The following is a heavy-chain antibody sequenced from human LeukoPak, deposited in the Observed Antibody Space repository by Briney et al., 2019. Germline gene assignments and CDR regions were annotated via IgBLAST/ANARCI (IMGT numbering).Heavy chain of an antibody. D-gene: IGHD2-2*01. J-gene: IGHJ4*02. V-gene: IGHV3-30*18. CDR2: ISYDGSNK. CDR1: GFTFSSYG. Sequence: GGSLRLSCAASGFTFSSYGMHWVRQAPGKGLEWVAVISYDGSNKYYADSVKGRFTISRDNSKNTLYLQMNSLRAEDTAVYYCAKAGCTSATCYVNCWGQGTLVTVSS. CDR3: AKAGCTSATCYVNC.